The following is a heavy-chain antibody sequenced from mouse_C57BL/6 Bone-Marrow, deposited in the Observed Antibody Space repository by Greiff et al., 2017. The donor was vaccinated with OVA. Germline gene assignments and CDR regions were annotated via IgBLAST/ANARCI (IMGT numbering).Heavy chain of an antibody. CDR2: INPSTGGT. CDR1: GYSFTGYY. J-gene: IGHJ2*01. Sequence: EVQLQQSGPELVKPGASVKISCKASGYSFTGYYMNWVKQSPEKSLEWIGEINPSTGGTTYNQKFKAKATLTVDKSSSTAYMQLKSLTSEDSAVYYCARGAVYWGQGTTLTVSS. V-gene: IGHV1-42*01. CDR3: ARGAVY.